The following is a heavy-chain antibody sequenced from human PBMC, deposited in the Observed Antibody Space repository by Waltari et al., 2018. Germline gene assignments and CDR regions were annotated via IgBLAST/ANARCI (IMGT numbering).Heavy chain of an antibody. J-gene: IGHJ4*02. Sequence: QVQLQESGPGLVKPSETLSLTCAVSGYSISSGYYWSWIRQPPGEGLEWIGCMHHRGTTDYNPSIKSRVTIPVDTSKNQFSLKLGSVTAADTAVYYCARRVSTGWQYNYFDYGGQGTPVTVS. V-gene: IGHV4-38-2*01. D-gene: IGHD6-25*01. CDR3: ARRVSTGWQYNYFDY. CDR1: GYSISSGYY. CDR2: MHHRGTT.